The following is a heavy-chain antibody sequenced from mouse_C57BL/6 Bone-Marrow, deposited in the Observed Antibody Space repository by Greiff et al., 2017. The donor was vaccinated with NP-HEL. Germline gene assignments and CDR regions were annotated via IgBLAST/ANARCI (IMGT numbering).Heavy chain of an antibody. Sequence: VQLKESGGGLVKPGGSLKLSCAASGFTFSDYGMHWVRQAPEKGLEWVAYISSGSSTIYYADTVKGRFTISRDNAKNTLFLQMTSLRSEDTAMYYCARGSYYDYDRGFAYWGQGTLVTGSA. CDR3: ARGSYYDYDRGFAY. CDR1: GFTFSDYG. J-gene: IGHJ3*01. CDR2: ISSGSSTI. V-gene: IGHV5-17*01. D-gene: IGHD2-4*01.